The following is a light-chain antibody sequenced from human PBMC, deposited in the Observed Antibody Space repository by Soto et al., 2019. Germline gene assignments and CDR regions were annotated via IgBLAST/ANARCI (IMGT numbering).Light chain of an antibody. CDR3: QQYYSTPPT. CDR1: QSVLYSSNNKNY. V-gene: IGKV4-1*01. Sequence: DIVMTQSPDSLAVSLGERATINCKSSQSVLYSSNNKNYLAWYQQKPGQPPKLLIYWASTRESGVPDRFSRSGSGKDFTLTISSLQAEDVAVYYCQQYYSTPPTFGQGNKVEIK. CDR2: WAS. J-gene: IGKJ1*01.